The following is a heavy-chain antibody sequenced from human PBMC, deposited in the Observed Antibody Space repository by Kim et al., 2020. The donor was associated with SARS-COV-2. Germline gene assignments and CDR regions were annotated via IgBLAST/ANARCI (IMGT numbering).Heavy chain of an antibody. V-gene: IGHV3-23*01. CDR2: ISGRGHTT. CDR3: GKAWLGGPSYYFDY. J-gene: IGHJ4*02. D-gene: IGHD6-19*01. CDR1: GFTFSNHD. Sequence: GGSLRLSCTASGFTFSNHDVSWVRQAPGKGLEWVSSISGRGHTTYYADSVRGRFTISRDNSKNTLFLQMNSLRTDDTAIYYCGKAWLGGPSYYFDYWGQGTLVTVSS.